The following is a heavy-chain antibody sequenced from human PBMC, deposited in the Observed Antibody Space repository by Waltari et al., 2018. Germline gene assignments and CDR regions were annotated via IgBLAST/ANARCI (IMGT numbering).Heavy chain of an antibody. J-gene: IGHJ3*01. CDR2: INPDSGDT. D-gene: IGHD3-10*01. Sequence: QVQLLQSGADVKNPGTSVKVSCKAFGYPFTAFNIHWVRQAPGQGLQWMGWINPDSGDTKYGQKFEGRVTMTTDTSSNTVYMELNSLRSDDTAVYYCARPGDFAAFEFWGQGTTVIVSS. V-gene: IGHV1-2*02. CDR1: GYPFTAFN. CDR3: ARPGDFAAFEF.